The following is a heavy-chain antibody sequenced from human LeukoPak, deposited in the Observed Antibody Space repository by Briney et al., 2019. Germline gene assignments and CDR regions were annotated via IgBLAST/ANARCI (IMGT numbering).Heavy chain of an antibody. D-gene: IGHD7-27*01. Sequence: SETLSLTCTVSGGSISSSYWSWIRQPPGKGLEWIGYIHYSGSTNYNPSLKSRATISVDTSKAHFPLKLSSATATDTAAYYCARHDPGWFDTWGQGTLVTVSS. J-gene: IGHJ5*02. CDR3: ARHDPGWFDT. V-gene: IGHV4-59*08. CDR1: GGSISSSY. CDR2: IHYSGST.